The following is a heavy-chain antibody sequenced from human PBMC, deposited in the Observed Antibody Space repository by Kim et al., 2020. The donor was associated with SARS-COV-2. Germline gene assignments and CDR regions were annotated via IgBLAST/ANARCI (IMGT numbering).Heavy chain of an antibody. CDR1: GFTFSDYY. CDR2: ISSSSSYT. D-gene: IGHD5-18*01. Sequence: GGSLRLSCAASGFTFSDYYMSWIRQAPGKGLEWVSYISSSSSYTNYADSVKGRFTISRDNAKNSLYLQMNSLRAEDTAVYYCASPLVDTAMADYWGQGTLVTVSS. J-gene: IGHJ4*02. V-gene: IGHV3-11*06. CDR3: ASPLVDTAMADY.